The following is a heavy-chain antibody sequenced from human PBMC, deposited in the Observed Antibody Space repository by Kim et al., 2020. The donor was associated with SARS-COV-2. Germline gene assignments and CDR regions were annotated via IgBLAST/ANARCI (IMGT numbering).Heavy chain of an antibody. J-gene: IGHJ5*02. CDR1: GGSISSGVYY. CDR3: ARAEGYGSGSYRVPWFDP. V-gene: IGHV4-31*03. CDR2: IYYSGST. D-gene: IGHD3-10*01. Sequence: SETLSLTCTVSGGSISSGVYYWSWIRQHPGKGLEWIGYIYYSGSTYYNPSLKSRVTISVDTSKNQFSLKLSSVTAADTAVYYCARAEGYGSGSYRVPWFDPWGQGTLVTVSS.